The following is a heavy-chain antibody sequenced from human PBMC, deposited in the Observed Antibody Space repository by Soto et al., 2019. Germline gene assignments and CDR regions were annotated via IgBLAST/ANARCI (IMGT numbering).Heavy chain of an antibody. Sequence: GGSLRLSCAAPGFTFSDYYMSWIRQAPGKGLEWISYISGRNTFTQYADSVKGRFTISRDNAKNSLYLQLNSLTAEDTAVYYCARDGGVIIPGAIGGGYGLDVWGQGTTVTVYS. V-gene: IGHV3-11*06. CDR1: GFTFSDYY. CDR2: ISGRNTFT. D-gene: IGHD2-2*02. CDR3: ARDGGVIIPGAIGGGYGLDV. J-gene: IGHJ6*02.